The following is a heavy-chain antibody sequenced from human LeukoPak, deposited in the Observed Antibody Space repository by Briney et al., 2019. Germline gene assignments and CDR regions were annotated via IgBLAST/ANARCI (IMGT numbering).Heavy chain of an antibody. CDR3: ASAPDTSYYYYYMDV. V-gene: IGHV4-61*02. Sequence: PSETLSLTCTVSGGSISSGSYYWSWIRQPAGKGLEWIGRIYTSGSTNYNPSLKSRVTISVDTSKNQFSLKLSSVTAADTAVYYCASAPDTSYYYYYMDVWGKGTTVTVSS. CDR1: GGSISSGSYY. D-gene: IGHD3-16*01. CDR2: IYTSGST. J-gene: IGHJ6*03.